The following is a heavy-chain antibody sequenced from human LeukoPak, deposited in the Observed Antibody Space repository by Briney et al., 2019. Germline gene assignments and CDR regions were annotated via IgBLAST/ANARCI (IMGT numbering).Heavy chain of an antibody. V-gene: IGHV4-34*01. Sequence: SETLSLTCAVYGGSFSGYYWNWIRQPPGKGLEWIGEINHSGSTNYNPSLKSRVIISVDTSKNQFSLKLSSVTAADTAVYYCARGLSYWGQGTLVTVSS. CDR2: INHSGST. CDR1: GGSFSGYY. J-gene: IGHJ4*02. CDR3: ARGLSY.